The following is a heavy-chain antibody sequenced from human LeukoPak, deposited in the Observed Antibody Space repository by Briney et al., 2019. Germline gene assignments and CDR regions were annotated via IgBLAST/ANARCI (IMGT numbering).Heavy chain of an antibody. Sequence: PSETLSLTCTVSGGSISSGGYYWSWIRQHPGKGLEWIGYIYYSGSTYYNPSLKSRVTISVDTSKNQFSLKLSSVTAADTAVYYCARGPPEIYDILTGALWRVPFDIWGQGTMVTVSS. J-gene: IGHJ3*02. CDR3: ARGPPEIYDILTGALWRVPFDI. D-gene: IGHD3-9*01. CDR2: IYYSGST. V-gene: IGHV4-31*03. CDR1: GGSISSGGYY.